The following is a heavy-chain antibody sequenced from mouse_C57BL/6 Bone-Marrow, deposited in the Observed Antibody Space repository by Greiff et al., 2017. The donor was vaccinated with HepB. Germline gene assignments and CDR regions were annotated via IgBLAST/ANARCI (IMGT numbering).Heavy chain of an antibody. J-gene: IGHJ4*01. CDR2: INSDGGST. CDR3: ARLTGTDAMDY. D-gene: IGHD4-1*01. CDR1: EYEFPSHD. V-gene: IGHV5-2*01. Sequence: EVKLMESGGGLVQPGESLKLSCESNEYEFPSHDMSWVRKTPEKRLELVAAINSDGGSTYYPDTMGRRFIISRDNTKKTRYLQMSSLRSEDTALYYCARLTGTDAMDYWGQGTSVTVSS.